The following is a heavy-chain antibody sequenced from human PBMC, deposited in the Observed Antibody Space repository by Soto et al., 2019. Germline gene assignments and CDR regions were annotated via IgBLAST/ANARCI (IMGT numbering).Heavy chain of an antibody. V-gene: IGHV4-34*01. CDR2: INHSGST. CDR1: GGSFSGYY. J-gene: IGHJ4*02. Sequence: PSETLSLTCAVYGGSFSGYYWSWIRQPPGKGLEWIGEINHSGSTNYNPSLKSRVTISVDTSKNQFSLKLSSVTAADTAVYYCARDKITGLFGYWGQGTLVPVSS. CDR3: ARDKITGLFGY. D-gene: IGHD2-8*02.